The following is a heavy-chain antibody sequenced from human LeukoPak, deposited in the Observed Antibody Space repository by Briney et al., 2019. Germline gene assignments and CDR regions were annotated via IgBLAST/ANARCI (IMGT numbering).Heavy chain of an antibody. Sequence: SETLSHTCTVAGVSTSSYYWTWIRQPPGRGLEWIGYIYYSGSANYNPSLKSRVTISVDTSKNQFSLKLSSVTAADTAIYYCARGPPTVVTPYWYFDLWGRGTLVTVS. CDR3: ARGPPTVVTPYWYFDL. D-gene: IGHD4-23*01. CDR2: IYYSGSA. J-gene: IGHJ2*01. CDR1: GVSTSSYY. V-gene: IGHV4-59*01.